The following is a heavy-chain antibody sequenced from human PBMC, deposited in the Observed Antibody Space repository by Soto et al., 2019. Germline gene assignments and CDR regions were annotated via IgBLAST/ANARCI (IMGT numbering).Heavy chain of an antibody. J-gene: IGHJ4*02. CDR3: ARLGGIAVAGPIYY. D-gene: IGHD6-19*01. V-gene: IGHV4-39*01. Sequence: PSETLSLTCSVSGGSISRSNYYWAWIRQPPGKGLEWIGSVYHTGNTYYSLSLRSRVAISLDTSKNQFSLRLDAVSAADTATYYCARLGGIAVAGPIYYWGQGTLVTVSS. CDR2: VYHTGNT. CDR1: GGSISRSNYY.